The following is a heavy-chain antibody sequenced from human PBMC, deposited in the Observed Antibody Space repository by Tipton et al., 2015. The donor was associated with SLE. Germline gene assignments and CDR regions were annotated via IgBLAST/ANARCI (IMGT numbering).Heavy chain of an antibody. CDR3: AGITDYYGPVDY. D-gene: IGHD3-10*01. V-gene: IGHV4-59*12. CDR1: GGSISSYY. J-gene: IGHJ4*02. CDR2: IYHDGTP. Sequence: TLSLTCTVSGGSISSYYWSWIRQPRGKGLEWIGYIYHDGTPYYSPSFKSRVTISVDRSQNQFSLRLRSVTAADTAVYYCAGITDYYGPVDYWGLGTLVTVSS.